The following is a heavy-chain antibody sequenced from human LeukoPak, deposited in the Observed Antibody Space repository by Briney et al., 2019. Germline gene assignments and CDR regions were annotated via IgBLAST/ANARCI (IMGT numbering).Heavy chain of an antibody. V-gene: IGHV3-74*01. CDR3: ATLAAAGTNY. CDR1: GFTLSRYW. Sequence: GGSLRLSCAASGFTLSRYWMHWVRQAPGKGLVWVSRADYDGSDTSYADSVRGRFTISRDNAKNTLYLQMNSLSAEDTAVYYCATLAAAGTNYWGQGTLVTVSS. CDR2: ADYDGSDT. D-gene: IGHD6-13*01. J-gene: IGHJ4*02.